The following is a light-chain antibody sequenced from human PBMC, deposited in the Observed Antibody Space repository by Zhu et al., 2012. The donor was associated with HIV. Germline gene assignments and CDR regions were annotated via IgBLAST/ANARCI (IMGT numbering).Light chain of an antibody. V-gene: IGKV3-15*01. Sequence: EIVMTQSPATLSVSPGERAILSCRASQSVSSNLAWYQQKPGQAPRLLIYGASTRATGIPARFTGSGSGTEFTLTISSMQSEDFAVYHCQQYNNWPRTFGQGTKVGIK. CDR2: GAS. CDR1: QSVSSN. J-gene: IGKJ1*01. CDR3: QQYNNWPRT.